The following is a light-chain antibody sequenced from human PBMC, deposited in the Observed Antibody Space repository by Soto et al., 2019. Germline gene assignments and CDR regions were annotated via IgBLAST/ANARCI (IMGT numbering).Light chain of an antibody. CDR1: QSVNS. Sequence: EIVLTQSPGTLSLAPGERATLSCRASQSVNSLAWYQQKPGQAPTLLIFGASSRATGIPDRFSGSGSGTDVTLNISRLEPEDFAVYYCQQCSASSLTFGGGTKVEVK. J-gene: IGKJ4*01. CDR3: QQCSASSLT. V-gene: IGKV3-20*01. CDR2: GAS.